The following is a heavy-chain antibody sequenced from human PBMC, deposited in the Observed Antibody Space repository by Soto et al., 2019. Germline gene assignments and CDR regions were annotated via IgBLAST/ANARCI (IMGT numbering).Heavy chain of an antibody. J-gene: IGHJ6*02. D-gene: IGHD4-17*01. V-gene: IGHV1-18*01. CDR1: GYTFTSYG. CDR3: ARGRDYGDSYYYYYGMDV. Sequence: GASVRVSCNASGYTFTSYGISGVRQAPGQGLEWMGWISAYNGNTNYAQKLQGKVTMTTDTSTSTAYMELRSLRSDDTAVYYCARGRDYGDSYYYYYGMDVWGQGTTVTVYS. CDR2: ISAYNGNT.